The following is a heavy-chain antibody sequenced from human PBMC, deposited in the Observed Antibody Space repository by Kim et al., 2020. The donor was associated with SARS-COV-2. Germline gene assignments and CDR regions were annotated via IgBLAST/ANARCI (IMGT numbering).Heavy chain of an antibody. Sequence: GGSLRLSCAASGFTFSSYGMHWVRQAPGKGLEWVAVISYDGSNKYYGDSVKGRFTISRDNSKNTLYLQMDSLRAEDTAVYFCAKDRMRTICPGSYWGQGTLVTVSS. J-gene: IGHJ1*01. CDR3: AKDRMRTICPGSY. V-gene: IGHV3-30*18. CDR2: ISYDGSNK. D-gene: IGHD2-15*01. CDR1: GFTFSSYG.